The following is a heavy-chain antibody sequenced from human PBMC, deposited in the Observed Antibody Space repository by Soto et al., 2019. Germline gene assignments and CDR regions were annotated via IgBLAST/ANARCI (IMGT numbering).Heavy chain of an antibody. V-gene: IGHV6-1*01. CDR3: TGITSFRGMDV. J-gene: IGHJ6*02. Sequence: PSQTLSLTCAIAGDSVSSNSAAWNWIRQSPSRGLEWLGRTYYRSKWNNDYALCAKSRITLNPDTPKNQFSLHLYSVTPEDPAVFYCTGITSFRGMDVWGQGTPVTVSS. CDR2: TYYRSKWNN. D-gene: IGHD3-10*01. CDR1: GDSVSSNSAA.